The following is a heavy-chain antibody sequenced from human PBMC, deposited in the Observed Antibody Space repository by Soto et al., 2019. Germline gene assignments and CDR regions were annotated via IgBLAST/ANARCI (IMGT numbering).Heavy chain of an antibody. D-gene: IGHD3-22*01. V-gene: IGHV4-59*01. CDR2: VYYTGKT. Sequence: PSETLSLTCTVSGASISSSYWSWIRQSPGKGLEWIAYVYYTGKTNYNPSLSGRVTVSVDTSKNQLSLKLTSVTAADTAMYYCARGFFDTSTGHSKPFDIWGQGTMVTVS. J-gene: IGHJ3*02. CDR3: ARGFFDTSTGHSKPFDI. CDR1: GASISSSY.